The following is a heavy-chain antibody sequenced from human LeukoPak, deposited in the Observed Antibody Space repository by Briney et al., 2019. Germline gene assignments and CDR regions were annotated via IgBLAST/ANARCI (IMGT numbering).Heavy chain of an antibody. D-gene: IGHD6-19*01. CDR1: GGSISSGGYY. Sequence: SETLSLTCTVSGGSISSGGYYWSWIRQHPGKGLEWIGYIYYSGSTYYNPSLKSRVTISVDTSKNQFSLKLSSVTAADTAVYYCARLEQWLPRVDVWGQGTTVTVSS. V-gene: IGHV4-31*03. CDR3: ARLEQWLPRVDV. CDR2: IYYSGST. J-gene: IGHJ6*02.